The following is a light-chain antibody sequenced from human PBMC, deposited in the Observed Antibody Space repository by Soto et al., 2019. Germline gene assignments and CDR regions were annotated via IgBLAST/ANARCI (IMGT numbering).Light chain of an antibody. CDR3: LQHNSYPRT. Sequence: DIQMTQSPSSLSASVGDTVTITCRASRGIGNDLGWYQQRPGKAPNRLVYAASTLQSGVPSRFSGRGSGTEFTLPISSLQPEDFTTYYCLQHNSYPRTFGQGTKLEIK. CDR2: AAS. CDR1: RGIGND. V-gene: IGKV1-17*01. J-gene: IGKJ1*01.